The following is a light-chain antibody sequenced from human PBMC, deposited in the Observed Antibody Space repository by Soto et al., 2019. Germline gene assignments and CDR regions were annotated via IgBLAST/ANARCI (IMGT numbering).Light chain of an antibody. CDR1: ECVRSSY. V-gene: IGKV3-20*01. Sequence: EIVLTQSPGTLPLSPGERATLSCRASECVRSSYLAWYQQKPGQAPRLLMYGASSRTTGTPDRFSGSGSGADFTLTIGSLEPEDFAVYYCQPYGGSPQTFGQGTKVEI. J-gene: IGKJ1*01. CDR3: QPYGGSPQT. CDR2: GAS.